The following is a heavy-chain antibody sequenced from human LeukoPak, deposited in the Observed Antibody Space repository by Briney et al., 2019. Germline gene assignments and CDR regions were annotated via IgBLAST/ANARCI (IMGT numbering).Heavy chain of an antibody. CDR2: IIPIFGTA. CDR1: GGTFSSYA. CDR3: ARPKSKYCSGGSCYSNWFDP. Sequence: GASVKVSCKASGGTFSSYAISWVRQAPGQGLEWMGGIIPIFGTANYAQKFQGRVTITADKSTSTAYMELSSLRSEDTAVYYCARPKSKYCSGGSCYSNWFDPWGQGTLVTVSS. V-gene: IGHV1-69*06. J-gene: IGHJ5*02. D-gene: IGHD2-15*01.